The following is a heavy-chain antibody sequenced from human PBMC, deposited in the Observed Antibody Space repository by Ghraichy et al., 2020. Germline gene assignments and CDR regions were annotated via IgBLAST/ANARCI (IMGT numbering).Heavy chain of an antibody. D-gene: IGHD1-7*01. CDR1: GDSISGGGYY. Sequence: SETLSLTCAVSGDSISGGGYYWTWIRHHPGKGLEWIGCIYYIGRTSYNPSLKSRLTISVDTSKNRFSLEMTSVTAADTAVYYCARSLYTLNWNYDFWGQGTLVTVSS. CDR3: ARSLYTLNWNYDF. V-gene: IGHV4-31*11. J-gene: IGHJ4*02. CDR2: IYYIGRT.